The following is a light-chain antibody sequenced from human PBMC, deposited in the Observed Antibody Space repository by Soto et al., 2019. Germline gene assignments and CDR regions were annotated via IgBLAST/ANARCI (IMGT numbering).Light chain of an antibody. CDR2: EVV. J-gene: IGLJ1*01. CDR1: KNDIGVYDF. V-gene: IGLV2-8*01. CDR3: KSYAGSNTYV. Sequence: QSVLTQPPSASGSPGQSVTISCTGTKNDIGVYDFVSWYQHHPGKAPRLIIYEVVQRPSGVPDRFSGSKSGNTASLTVSGLQDADEADYFCKSYAGSNTYVFGSGTKVTV.